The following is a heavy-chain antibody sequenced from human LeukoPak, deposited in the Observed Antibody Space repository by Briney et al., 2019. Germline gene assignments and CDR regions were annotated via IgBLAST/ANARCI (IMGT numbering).Heavy chain of an antibody. Sequence: GGSLRLSCAASGFTFSSYSMNWVRQAPGKGLEWVSSISSSSSYIYYADSVKGRFTISRDNAKNSLYLRMNSLRAEDTAVYYCARERSAMVTGFDYWGQGTLVTVSS. V-gene: IGHV3-21*01. CDR3: ARERSAMVTGFDY. CDR1: GFTFSSYS. D-gene: IGHD5-18*01. CDR2: ISSSSSYI. J-gene: IGHJ4*02.